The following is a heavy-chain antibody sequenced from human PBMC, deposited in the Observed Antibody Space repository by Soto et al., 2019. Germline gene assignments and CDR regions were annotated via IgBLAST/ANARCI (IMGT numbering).Heavy chain of an antibody. D-gene: IGHD2-2*01. V-gene: IGHV1-18*01. CDR3: ARQCCSGINCDNWFDS. CDR2: ISTYNDDT. Sequence: ASVKVSCKTSGYTFTAFGITWVRQAPGQGLEWMGWISTYNDDTKYAQKVQGRLTMTTDTSTSTAYMELRSLTSDDTAAYYCARQCCSGINCDNWFDSWCQGTLFTVSS. J-gene: IGHJ5*01. CDR1: GYTFTAFG.